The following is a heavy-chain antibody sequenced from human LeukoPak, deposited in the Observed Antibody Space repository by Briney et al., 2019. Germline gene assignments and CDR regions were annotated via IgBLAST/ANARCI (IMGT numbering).Heavy chain of an antibody. CDR1: GVIFSNYW. CDR3: AKGRAGNYYYDSSDY. D-gene: IGHD3-22*01. V-gene: IGHV3-74*01. CDR2: MNSDGRIR. Sequence: GGSLRLSCAASGVIFSNYWMNCVRQAPGKGRMWVSRMNSDGRIRTYTDSVKGRFTISRDNSKNTLYMQMNSLRAKDTDVSYCAKGRAGNYYYDSSDYWGQGTLVTVSS. J-gene: IGHJ4*02.